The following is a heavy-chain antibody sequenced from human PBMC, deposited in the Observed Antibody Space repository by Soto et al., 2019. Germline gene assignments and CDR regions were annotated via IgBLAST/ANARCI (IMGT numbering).Heavy chain of an antibody. Sequence: QVQLQQWGAGLLKPSETLSLTCAVYGVSFSGYYWNWIRQPPGKGLEGIGEINHSGSTNYNPSLKSRVTISVDTSKNQFSLKLSSVTAADTAVYYCARGYGSNFDYWGQGTLVTVSS. CDR3: ARGYGSNFDY. J-gene: IGHJ4*02. CDR2: INHSGST. D-gene: IGHD6-13*01. CDR1: GVSFSGYY. V-gene: IGHV4-34*01.